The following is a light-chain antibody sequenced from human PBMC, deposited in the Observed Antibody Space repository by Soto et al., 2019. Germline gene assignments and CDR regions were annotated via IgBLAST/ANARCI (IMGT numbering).Light chain of an antibody. CDR3: TSYTSKSTGV. J-gene: IGLJ1*01. Sequence: QSALTQPASVSGSPGQSITISCTGTSSDVGGYNYVSWYQQHPGKAPKLIIYEVSNRPSGVSNRFSGSKSGNTASLTISGLQAEDEADYYCTSYTSKSTGVFGTGTKLTVL. CDR1: SSDVGGYNY. V-gene: IGLV2-14*01. CDR2: EVS.